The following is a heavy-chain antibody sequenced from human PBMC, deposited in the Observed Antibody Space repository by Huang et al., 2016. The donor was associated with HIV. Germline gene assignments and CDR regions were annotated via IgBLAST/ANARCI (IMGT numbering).Heavy chain of an antibody. D-gene: IGHD3-10*01. Sequence: QLLLQESGPGLVKPSEALALTCAVSGGSIRSSDYHWGWIRQPPGTGLEWIGSIYYKGSTHHRPSLKSRVTIAVDTSKNLFFLNLTSMTAADTAVYYCARHREGPVAYYSGWGSHLNYMDVWGRGRTVVVSS. CDR2: IYYKGST. CDR3: ARHREGPVAYYSGWGSHLNYMDV. J-gene: IGHJ6*03. V-gene: IGHV4-39*01. CDR1: GGSIRSSDYH.